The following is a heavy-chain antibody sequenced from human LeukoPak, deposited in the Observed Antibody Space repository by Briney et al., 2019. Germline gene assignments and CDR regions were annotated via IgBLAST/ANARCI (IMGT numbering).Heavy chain of an antibody. J-gene: IGHJ5*02. D-gene: IGHD2-8*02. Sequence: SETLSLTCAVYGGSFSGYYWSWIRQPPGKGLEWIGEINHSGSTNYNPSLKSRVTISVDTSKNQFSLKLSSVTAADTAVYYCATASGGGVWFDPRGQGTLVTVSS. CDR2: INHSGST. V-gene: IGHV4-34*01. CDR1: GGSFSGYY. CDR3: ATASGGGVWFDP.